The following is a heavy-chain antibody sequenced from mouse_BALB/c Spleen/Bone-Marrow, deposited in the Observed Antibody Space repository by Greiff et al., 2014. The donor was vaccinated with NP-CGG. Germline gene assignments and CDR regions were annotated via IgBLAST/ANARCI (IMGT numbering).Heavy chain of an antibody. CDR3: ARRAFYALDY. V-gene: IGHV5-6-2*01. Sequence: DVMLVESGGGLVKVGESLKLSCAASGFTFSTYYMSWVRQTPEKRLELVAAIYTNDGSTYYPDTVKGRFAISRDNAKNTLYLQMSSLKSEDTALYYCARRAFYALDYWGQGTSVTVS. CDR1: GFTFSTYY. CDR2: IYTNDGST. J-gene: IGHJ4*01.